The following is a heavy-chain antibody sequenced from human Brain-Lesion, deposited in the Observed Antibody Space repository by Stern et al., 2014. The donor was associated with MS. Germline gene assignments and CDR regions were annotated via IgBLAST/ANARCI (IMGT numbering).Heavy chain of an antibody. CDR1: DGSISSGDYY. V-gene: IGHV4-30-4*01. D-gene: IGHD3-10*01. CDR3: ARALQPYYFGTNGA. CDR2: IYYSGRT. J-gene: IGHJ5*02. Sequence: QLQLQESGPGLVKPSQTLSLTCSVSDGSISSGDYYWSWIRQPPGKGLEWIGYIYYSGRTYYNPSLGDTNYTPSLESRVTISVDASKNQFSLKLTSVTAADTAVYYCARALQPYYFGTNGAWGQGTLVTVSS.